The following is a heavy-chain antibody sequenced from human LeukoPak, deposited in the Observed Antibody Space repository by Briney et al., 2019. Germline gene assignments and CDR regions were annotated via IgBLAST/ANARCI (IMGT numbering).Heavy chain of an antibody. J-gene: IGHJ6*02. CDR2: ISSSGSTI. CDR3: ARASREVYYDFWSGRMDV. Sequence: GGSLRLSCAASGFTFSSYSMNWVRQAPGKGLEWVSYISSSGSTIYYADSVKGRFTISRDNAKNSLYLQMNSLRAEDTAVYYCARASREVYYDFWSGRMDVWGQGTTVTVSS. D-gene: IGHD3-3*01. V-gene: IGHV3-48*04. CDR1: GFTFSSYS.